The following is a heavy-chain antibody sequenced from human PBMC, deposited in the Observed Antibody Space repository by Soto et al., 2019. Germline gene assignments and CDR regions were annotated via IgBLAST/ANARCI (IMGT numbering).Heavy chain of an antibody. V-gene: IGHV4-31*03. Sequence: QVQLQESGPGLVKPSQTLSLTCTVSGGSISSGGYYWSWIRQHPGKGLEWIGYIYYSGSTFYNPSPKSRVTISVDTTKNQFSMKLSSVTAADTAVYYCARKRDRIKYYYGSGSYSYPHFDYWGQGTLVTVSS. CDR2: IYYSGST. CDR1: GGSISSGGYY. J-gene: IGHJ4*02. D-gene: IGHD3-10*01. CDR3: ARKRDRIKYYYGSGSYSYPHFDY.